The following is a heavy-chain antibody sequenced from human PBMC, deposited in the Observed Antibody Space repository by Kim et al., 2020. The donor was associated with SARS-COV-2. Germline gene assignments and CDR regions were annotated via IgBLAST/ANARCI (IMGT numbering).Heavy chain of an antibody. J-gene: IGHJ4*02. Sequence: GGSLRLSCAASGFTFGDYAIHWVRQAPGKGLEWVSGISWNSGSIGYADSVKGRFTISRDNAKNSLYLQMNSLRAEDTAFYFCVKDNYKGFSTFNYWGQGTLVTVSS. CDR2: ISWNSGSI. CDR1: GFTFGDYA. V-gene: IGHV3-9*01. CDR3: VKDNYKGFSTFNY. D-gene: IGHD4-4*01.